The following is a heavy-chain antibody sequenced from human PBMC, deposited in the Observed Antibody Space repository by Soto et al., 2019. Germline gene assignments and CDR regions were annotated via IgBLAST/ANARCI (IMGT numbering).Heavy chain of an antibody. CDR1: GFSLSTSGVG. CDR3: AHSLLGRLLQSGQHPEVLDWFDP. V-gene: IGHV2-5*02. Sequence: SGPTLVNPTQTLTLTCTFSGFSLSTSGVGVGWIRQPPGKALEWLALIYWDDDKRYSPSLKSRLTITKDTSKNQVVLTMTNMDPVDTATYYCAHSLLGRLLQSGQHPEVLDWFDPWGQGTLVTVSS. CDR2: IYWDDDK. J-gene: IGHJ5*02. D-gene: IGHD2-15*01.